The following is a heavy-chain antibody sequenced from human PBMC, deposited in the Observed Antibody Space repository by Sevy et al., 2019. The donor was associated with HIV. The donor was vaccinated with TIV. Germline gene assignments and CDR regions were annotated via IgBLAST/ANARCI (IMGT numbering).Heavy chain of an antibody. CDR2: IKQDGSEK. Sequence: GGSLRLSCAASGFTFSSYWMSWVRQAPGKGLEWVANIKQDGSEKYYVDSVKGRFTISRDNAKNSLYLQMNSLRAEDTAVYYCARGDFRSYREIDAFDIWGQGTMVTVSS. D-gene: IGHD3-16*02. CDR3: ARGDFRSYREIDAFDI. J-gene: IGHJ3*02. CDR1: GFTFSSYW. V-gene: IGHV3-7*03.